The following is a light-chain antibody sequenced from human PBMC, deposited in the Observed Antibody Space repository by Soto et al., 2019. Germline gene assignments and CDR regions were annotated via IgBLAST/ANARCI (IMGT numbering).Light chain of an antibody. CDR2: GAS. V-gene: IGKV3-20*01. Sequence: EIVLTQSPDTLSLSPGEGVTLSCRASQTVTSDYLAWYQQKPGQPPRLLIYGASIGAAGLPDRFSGSGSGTEFTLTISRLEPEDFAVYYCQQYDKWPPVTFGQGTRLEIK. CDR1: QTVTSDY. CDR3: QQYDKWPPVT. J-gene: IGKJ5*01.